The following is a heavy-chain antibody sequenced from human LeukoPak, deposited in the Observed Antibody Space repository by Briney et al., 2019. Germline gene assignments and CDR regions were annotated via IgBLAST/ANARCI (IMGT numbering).Heavy chain of an antibody. CDR3: AGDRTTYPYNWFDP. J-gene: IGHJ5*02. CDR1: GYTFSDYS. D-gene: IGHD2/OR15-2a*01. Sequence: ASVKVSCKTSGYTFSDYSIHWVRQAPGQGLEWMGWINPKSGGTNYARKFQGRVTMTRDTSISTAYMELSRLRSDDTAVYYCAGDRTTYPYNWFDPWGQGTLVTVSS. CDR2: INPKSGGT. V-gene: IGHV1-2*02.